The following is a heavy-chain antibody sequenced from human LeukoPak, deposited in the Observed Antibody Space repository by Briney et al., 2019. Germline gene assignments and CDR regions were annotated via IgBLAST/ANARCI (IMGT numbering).Heavy chain of an antibody. J-gene: IGHJ4*02. Sequence: GGSLRLSCAASGFTFSSYAMSWVRQAPGKGLEWVSAISGSGGSTYYADSVKGRFTISRDNSKNTLYLQMNSLRAEDTAVYYCAKGGDFWSGYYSYFDYWGQGTLVTVSS. V-gene: IGHV3-23*01. CDR3: AKGGDFWSGYYSYFDY. CDR2: ISGSGGST. D-gene: IGHD3-3*01. CDR1: GFTFSSYA.